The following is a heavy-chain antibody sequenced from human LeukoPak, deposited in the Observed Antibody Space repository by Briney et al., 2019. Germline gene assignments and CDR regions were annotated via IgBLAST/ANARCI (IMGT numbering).Heavy chain of an antibody. CDR3: ARDLRMGIDY. CDR1: GGSISSGGYY. CDR2: IYYSGST. J-gene: IGHJ4*02. D-gene: IGHD2-15*01. V-gene: IGHV4-31*01. Sequence: PSQTLSLTCTVSGGSISSGGYYWTWIRQHPGKGLEWIGYIYYSGSTYFNPSLKSQVTMSIDTSKNQFSLKLSSVSAADTAVYYCARDLRMGIDYWGQGALVTVSS.